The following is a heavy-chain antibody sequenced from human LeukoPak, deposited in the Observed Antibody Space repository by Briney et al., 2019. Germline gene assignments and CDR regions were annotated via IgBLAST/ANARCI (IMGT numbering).Heavy chain of an antibody. J-gene: IGHJ4*02. CDR1: GFTFSSYA. D-gene: IGHD3-10*01. CDR3: AKESSYYGSGSYYKAFDY. CDR2: ISGSASST. Sequence: PGGSLRRSCAASGFTFSSYAMSWVRQAPGKGLEWVSAISGSASSTYYADSVKGRFTISRDNSKNTLYLQMNSLRAEDTAVYYCAKESSYYGSGSYYKAFDYWGPGTLVTVSS. V-gene: IGHV3-23*01.